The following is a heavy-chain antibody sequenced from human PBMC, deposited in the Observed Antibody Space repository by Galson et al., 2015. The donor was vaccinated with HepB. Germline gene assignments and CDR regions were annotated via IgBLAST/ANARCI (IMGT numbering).Heavy chain of an antibody. CDR3: VKDYSSGWYYFDY. V-gene: IGHV3-64D*06. J-gene: IGHJ4*02. CDR2: ISSIRGST. Sequence: SLRLSCAASGFTFSSCAMHWVRQAPGKGLEYVSAISSIRGSTYYADSVKGRFTISRDNSKNTLYLQMSSLRAEDTAVYYCVKDYSSGWYYFDYWGQGTLVTVSS. CDR1: GFTFSSCA. D-gene: IGHD6-19*01.